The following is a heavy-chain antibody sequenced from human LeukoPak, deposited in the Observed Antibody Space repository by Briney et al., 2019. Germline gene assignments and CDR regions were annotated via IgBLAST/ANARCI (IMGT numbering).Heavy chain of an antibody. CDR1: GGPISSYY. CDR2: IYYSGST. Sequence: SETLSLTCTVSGGPISSYYWSWIRQPPGKGLEWTGYIYYSGSTSYNPSLKSLVTISVDTSKNQFSLKLSSVTAADTAVYYCARGKVDTAMVKRGYYYYYMDVWGKGTTVTVSS. J-gene: IGHJ6*03. D-gene: IGHD5-18*01. V-gene: IGHV4-59*01. CDR3: ARGKVDTAMVKRGYYYYYMDV.